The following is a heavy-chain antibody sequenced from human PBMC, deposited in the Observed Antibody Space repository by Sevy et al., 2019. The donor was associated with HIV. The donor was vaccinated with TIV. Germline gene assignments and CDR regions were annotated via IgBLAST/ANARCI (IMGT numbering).Heavy chain of an antibody. J-gene: IGHJ4*02. D-gene: IGHD5-12*01. CDR1: GFTFSNAW. V-gene: IGHV3-15*01. Sequence: GGSLRLSCAASGFTFSNAWMSWVRQAPGKGLEWVGRIKSKTDGGTTDYAAPVKGRFTISRDDSKNTRYLQMNSLKTEDTAVYYCTTDSEWLRSGLDYWGQGTLVTVSS. CDR2: IKSKTDGGTT. CDR3: TTDSEWLRSGLDY.